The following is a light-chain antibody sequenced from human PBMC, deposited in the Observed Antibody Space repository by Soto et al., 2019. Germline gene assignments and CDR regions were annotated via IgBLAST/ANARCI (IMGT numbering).Light chain of an antibody. CDR2: AAS. CDR3: QQLHGYPIT. Sequence: ILLTQSPSSLSACVEERVTITCRASQGIDTSLAWYQQKPGKAPKLLIYAASNFQSGVPSRFSGSGSGTHFTLTISSLQPEDFATYYCQQLHGYPITFGQGTLLEIK. V-gene: IGKV1-9*01. CDR1: QGIDTS. J-gene: IGKJ5*01.